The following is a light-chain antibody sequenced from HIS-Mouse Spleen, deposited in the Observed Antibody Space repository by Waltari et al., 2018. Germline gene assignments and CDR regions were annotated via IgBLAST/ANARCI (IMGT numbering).Light chain of an antibody. Sequence: QSALTQPASVSGSPGQSITISCTGTSSDVGGYNYVSWYQQHPGKAPKLMNYDVSNRPSGGANRFSCSKSGNTASLTISGLQAEDEADYYCSSYTSSSTWVFGGGTKLTVL. CDR3: SSYTSSSTWV. CDR2: DVS. V-gene: IGLV2-14*03. CDR1: SSDVGGYNY. J-gene: IGLJ3*02.